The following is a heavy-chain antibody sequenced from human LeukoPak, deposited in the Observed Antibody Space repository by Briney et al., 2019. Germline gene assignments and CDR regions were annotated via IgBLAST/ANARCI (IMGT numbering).Heavy chain of an antibody. J-gene: IGHJ4*02. CDR1: GFTFSSYG. Sequence: GGSLRLSCAASGFTFSSYGMHWVRQAPGKGLEWVAVISYDGSNKYYADSVKGRFTISRDNSKNTLYLQMNSLRAEDTAVYYCARAYSSSWYFGYWGQGTLVTVSS. CDR2: ISYDGSNK. D-gene: IGHD6-13*01. V-gene: IGHV3-30*03. CDR3: ARAYSSSWYFGY.